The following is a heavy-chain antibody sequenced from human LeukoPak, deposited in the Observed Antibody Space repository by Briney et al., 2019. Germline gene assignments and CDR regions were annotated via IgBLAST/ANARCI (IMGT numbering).Heavy chain of an antibody. J-gene: IGHJ4*02. V-gene: IGHV1-69*05. CDR3: AGTYYYDSSGYFFDY. Sequence: ASVKVSCKASGGTFSRYAISWVRQAPGQGLEWMGGIIPIFGTANYAQKFQGRVTITTDESTSTAYMELSSLRSEDTAVYYCAGTYYYDSSGYFFDYWGQGTLVTVSS. CDR2: IIPIFGTA. CDR1: GGTFSRYA. D-gene: IGHD3-22*01.